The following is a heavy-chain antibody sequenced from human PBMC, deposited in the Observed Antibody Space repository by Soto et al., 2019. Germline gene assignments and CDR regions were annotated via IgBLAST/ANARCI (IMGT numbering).Heavy chain of an antibody. CDR3: ARAPCSSTSCYPGYYYYYGMDV. Sequence: QVQLVESGGGVVQPGRSLRLSCAASGFTFSSYAMHWVRQAPGKGLEWVAVISYDGSNKYYADSVKGRFTISRDNSKNPLYLQMNSLRAEDTAVYYCARAPCSSTSCYPGYYYYYGMDVWGQGTTVTVSS. V-gene: IGHV3-30-3*01. CDR2: ISYDGSNK. J-gene: IGHJ6*02. D-gene: IGHD2-2*01. CDR1: GFTFSSYA.